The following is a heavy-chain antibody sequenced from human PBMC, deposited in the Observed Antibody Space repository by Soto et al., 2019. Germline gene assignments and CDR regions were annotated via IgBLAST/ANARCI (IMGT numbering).Heavy chain of an antibody. V-gene: IGHV1-2*04. CDR2: INPKSGGT. D-gene: IGHD2-8*01. CDR1: GYSFTDYH. CDR3: ARGDSTDCSNGVCSFFYNHDMDV. J-gene: IGHJ6*04. Sequence: ASVKVSCKASGYSFTDYHIHWVRQAPGQGLEWLGRINPKSGGTSTAQKFQGWVTMTTDTSISTASMELTRLTSDDTAIYYCARGDSTDCSNGVCSFFYNHDMDVWGKGTTVTVSS.